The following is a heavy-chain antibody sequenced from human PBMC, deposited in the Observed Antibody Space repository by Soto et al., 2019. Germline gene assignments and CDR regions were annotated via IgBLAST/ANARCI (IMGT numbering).Heavy chain of an antibody. CDR3: AGDKITGIFDY. CDR1: GGSFSGYY. J-gene: IGHJ4*02. Sequence: QVQLQQWGAGLLKPSETLSLTCAVYGGSFSGYYWTWIRQPPGTGREWIGAISHSGSTNYNPSLKSLVTISVDTSKNQFSLKLTSVTAADTAVYYCAGDKITGIFDYWGQGTLVTVSS. V-gene: IGHV4-34*01. D-gene: IGHD2-8*02. CDR2: ISHSGST.